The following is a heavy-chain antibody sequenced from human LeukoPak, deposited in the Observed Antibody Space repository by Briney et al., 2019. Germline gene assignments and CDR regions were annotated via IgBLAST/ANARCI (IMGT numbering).Heavy chain of an antibody. CDR3: AKVGSGSNAFDH. CDR1: GFTFDDYA. V-gene: IGHV3-9*01. CDR2: ISWSSGSI. Sequence: PGRSLRLSCAASGFTFDDYAMHWVRQAPGKGLEWVSGISWSSGSIGYADSVKGRFTISRDNAKNSLYLQMNSLRAEDTALYYCAKVGSGSNAFDHWGQGTLVTVSS. J-gene: IGHJ4*02. D-gene: IGHD3-10*01.